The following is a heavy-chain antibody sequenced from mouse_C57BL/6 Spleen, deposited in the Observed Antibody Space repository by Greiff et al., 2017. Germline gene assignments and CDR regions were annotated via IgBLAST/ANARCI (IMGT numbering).Heavy chain of an antibody. CDR2: IDPSDSYT. CDR1: GYTFTSYW. V-gene: IGHV1-69*01. J-gene: IGHJ1*03. Sequence: QVQLQQPGAELVMPGASVKLSCKASGYTFTSYWMHWVKQRPGQGLEWIGEIDPSDSYTNYNQKFKGKSTLTVDKSSSTAYMQLSSLTSEDSAVYYCARGGIYYYGSSSYWYFDVWGTGTTVTVSS. D-gene: IGHD1-1*01. CDR3: ARGGIYYYGSSSYWYFDV.